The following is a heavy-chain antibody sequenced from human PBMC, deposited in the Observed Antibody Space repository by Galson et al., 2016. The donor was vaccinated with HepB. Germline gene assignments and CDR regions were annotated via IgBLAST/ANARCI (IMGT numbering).Heavy chain of an antibody. Sequence: SVKVSCKASGYTFSDYYIHWVRQAPGQGLQWMGVFRLRGGWATYAQKRQGSVTMTRDTSTTTVDMELSSLTSDDTAVYYCAGEPPLMGTPSGIGAFDIWGQGTMVTVSS. J-gene: IGHJ3*02. CDR3: AGEPPLMGTPSGIGAFDI. CDR2: FRLRGGWA. D-gene: IGHD4-23*01. CDR1: GYTFSDYY. V-gene: IGHV1-46*01.